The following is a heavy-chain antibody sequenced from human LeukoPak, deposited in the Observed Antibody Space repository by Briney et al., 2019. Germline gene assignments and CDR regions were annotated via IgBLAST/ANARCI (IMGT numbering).Heavy chain of an antibody. V-gene: IGHV3-7*01. CDR1: GLTFSRYW. Sequence: GGSLRLSCAASGLTFSRYWMIWVRQAPGKGLEWVANIKQDGSDKYYVDSVKGRFTISRDNAKNSLYLQMHSLRAEDTAVYYCATQSYALFEYWGQGTVVTVSS. D-gene: IGHD2-2*01. J-gene: IGHJ4*02. CDR2: IKQDGSDK. CDR3: ATQSYALFEY.